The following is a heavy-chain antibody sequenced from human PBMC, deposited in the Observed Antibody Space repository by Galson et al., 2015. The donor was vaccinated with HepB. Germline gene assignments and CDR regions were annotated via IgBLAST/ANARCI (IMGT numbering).Heavy chain of an antibody. CDR3: ARDHWAWGITMVRGVLFDL. D-gene: IGHD3-10*01. CDR1: GFTFSSYS. CDR2: ISSSSSYI. J-gene: IGHJ2*01. V-gene: IGHV3-21*01. Sequence: SLRLSCAASGFTFSSYSMNWVRQAPGKGLEWVSSISSSSSYIYYAASVKGRFTISRDNAKNSLYLQMNSLRAEDTAVYYCARDHWAWGITMVRGVLFDLWGRGTLVPVSS.